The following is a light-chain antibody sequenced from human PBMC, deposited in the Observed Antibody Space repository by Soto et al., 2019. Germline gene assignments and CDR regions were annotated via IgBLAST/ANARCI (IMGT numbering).Light chain of an antibody. Sequence: IVLTQFPGTLSLSPGERATLSCKASQSVSSYLAWYQQKPGQAPRLLIYDASNRATAIPARFSGSGSGTDFTLTISSLEPEDFAVYYCQQRSNWITFGQGTRLEIK. CDR2: DAS. V-gene: IGKV3-11*01. CDR1: QSVSSY. J-gene: IGKJ5*01. CDR3: QQRSNWIT.